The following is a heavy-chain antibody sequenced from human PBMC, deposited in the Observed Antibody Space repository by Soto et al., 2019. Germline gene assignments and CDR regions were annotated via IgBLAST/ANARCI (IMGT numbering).Heavy chain of an antibody. V-gene: IGHV4-31*03. CDR3: ARSATMVRGVILVPNWLDP. CDR2: IYYSGST. CDR1: GGSISSGGYY. D-gene: IGHD3-10*01. J-gene: IGHJ5*02. Sequence: SETLSLTCTVSGGSISSGGYYWSWIRQHPGKGLEWIGYIYYSGSTYYNPSLKSRVTISVDTSKDQFSLKLSSVTAADTAVYYCARSATMVRGVILVPNWLDPWGQGTLVTVSS.